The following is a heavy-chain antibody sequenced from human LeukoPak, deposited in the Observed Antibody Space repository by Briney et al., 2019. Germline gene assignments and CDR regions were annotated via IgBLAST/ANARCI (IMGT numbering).Heavy chain of an antibody. J-gene: IGHJ5*02. CDR3: ARTRPHYNILTGYSTSGWFDP. V-gene: IGHV4-61*01. D-gene: IGHD3-9*01. CDR1: GGSVSSGHHY. Sequence: PSETLSLTCTVSGGSVSSGHHYWSWIRQPPEKGLEWIGHISYSGSTSYNPSLKSRVTISEDTSRTQFSLRLSSVTAADTAVYYCARTRPHYNILTGYSTSGWFDPWGQGTLVTVSA. CDR2: ISYSGST.